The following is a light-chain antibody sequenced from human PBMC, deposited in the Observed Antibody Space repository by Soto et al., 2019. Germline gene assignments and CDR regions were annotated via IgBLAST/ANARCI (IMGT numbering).Light chain of an antibody. Sequence: QSALTQPPSASGSPGQSVTISCTGTSSAFGGYNYVSWYQQLPGKAPKLIIYEVNKRPSGVPERFSGSKSGNTASLTVSGLQADDEADYYCSSYAGSTKGVFGGGTKLTVL. CDR1: SSAFGGYNY. CDR2: EVN. J-gene: IGLJ3*02. CDR3: SSYAGSTKGV. V-gene: IGLV2-8*01.